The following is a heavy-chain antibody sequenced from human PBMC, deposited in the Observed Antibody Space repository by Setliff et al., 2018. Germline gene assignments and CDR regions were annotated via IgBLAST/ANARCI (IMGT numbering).Heavy chain of an antibody. V-gene: IGHV3-48*01. Sequence: GGSLRLSCAASRFTFSSYSMSWVRQAPGKGLEWVSYISGGGSSMYYADSVRGRFTISLDTSKNQFSLKLSTETAADTAVYYCARGDYYDSSAYSPDTFDIWGQGTLVTVSS. D-gene: IGHD3-22*01. J-gene: IGHJ3*02. CDR3: ARGDYYDSSAYSPDTFDI. CDR1: RFTFSSYS. CDR2: ISGGGSSM.